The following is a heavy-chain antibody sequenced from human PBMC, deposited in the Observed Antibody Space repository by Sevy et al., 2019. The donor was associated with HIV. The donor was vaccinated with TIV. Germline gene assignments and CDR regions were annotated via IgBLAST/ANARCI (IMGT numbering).Heavy chain of an antibody. CDR3: AREGCTKPHDY. CDR1: GFSFNIYS. Sequence: GESLKISCAASGFSFNIYSMSWVRQTPGKGLEWVASLSFGCGKINHADSVKGRFTMSRDDSKNAVYLQMNNLRVEDTAIHYCAREGCTKPHDYWGQGTLVTVSS. J-gene: IGHJ4*02. CDR2: LSFGCGKI. V-gene: IGHV3-23*01. D-gene: IGHD2-8*01.